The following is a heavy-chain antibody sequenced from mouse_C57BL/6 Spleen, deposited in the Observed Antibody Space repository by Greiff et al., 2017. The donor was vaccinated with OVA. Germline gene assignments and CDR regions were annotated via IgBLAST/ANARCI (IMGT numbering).Heavy chain of an antibody. CDR3: AREDYDGYYAWFAY. CDR2: ISYDGSN. D-gene: IGHD2-3*01. J-gene: IGHJ3*01. CDR1: GYSITSGYY. Sequence: EVQVVESGPGLVKPSQSLSLTCSVTGYSITSGYYWNWIRQFPGNKLEWMGYISYDGSNNYNPSLKNRISITRDTSKNQFFLTLNSVTTEDTATYYCAREDYDGYYAWFAYWGQGTLVTVSA. V-gene: IGHV3-6*01.